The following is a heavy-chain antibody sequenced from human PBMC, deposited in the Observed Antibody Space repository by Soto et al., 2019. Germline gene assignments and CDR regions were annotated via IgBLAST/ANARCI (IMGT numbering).Heavy chain of an antibody. Sequence: PPETLSLTCTVSGGSISSGDYYWSWIRQPPGKGLEWIGYIYYSGSTYYNPSLKSRVTISVDTSKNQFSLKLSSVTAADTAGYYCARGLSGPVSSTSCPGCVAVWGQGTTVTVSS. V-gene: IGHV4-30-4*01. CDR1: GGSISSGDYY. D-gene: IGHD2-2*01. CDR2: IYYSGST. J-gene: IGHJ6*02. CDR3: ARGLSGPVSSTSCPGCVAV.